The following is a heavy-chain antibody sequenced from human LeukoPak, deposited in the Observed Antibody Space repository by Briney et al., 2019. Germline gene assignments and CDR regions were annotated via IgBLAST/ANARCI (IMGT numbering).Heavy chain of an antibody. CDR3: AKGEVRAAAGTGFDY. Sequence: GGSLRLSCAASGFTFSSYAMSWVRQAPGKGLEWVSAISGSGGSTYYADSVKGRFTISRDNSMNTLYLQMNSLRAEDTAVYHCAKGEVRAAAGTGFDYWGQGTLVTVSS. D-gene: IGHD6-13*01. V-gene: IGHV3-23*01. J-gene: IGHJ4*02. CDR2: ISGSGGST. CDR1: GFTFSSYA.